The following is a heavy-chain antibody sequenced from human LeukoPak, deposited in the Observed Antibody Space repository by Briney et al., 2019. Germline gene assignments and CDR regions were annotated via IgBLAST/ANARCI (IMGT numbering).Heavy chain of an antibody. Sequence: GGSLRLSCGASGFTFSSYWMSWVRQVPGKGLEWVAKIKEDGSEKYYVDSVEGRFTISRDNAKNSLCLQMNSLRAEDTAVYYCARGRGDYYDSSGYCLFDYWGQGTLVTVSS. CDR1: GFTFSSYW. CDR3: ARGRGDYYDSSGYCLFDY. V-gene: IGHV3-7*02. CDR2: IKEDGSEK. D-gene: IGHD3-22*01. J-gene: IGHJ4*02.